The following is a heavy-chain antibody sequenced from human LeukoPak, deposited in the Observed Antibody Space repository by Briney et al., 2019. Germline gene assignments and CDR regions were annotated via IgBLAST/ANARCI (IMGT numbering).Heavy chain of an antibody. CDR2: IIPIFGTA. D-gene: IGHD3-22*01. J-gene: IGHJ5*02. CDR1: GGTFSSYA. V-gene: IGHV1-69*05. Sequence: SVKVSCKASGGTFSSYAISWVRQAPGQGLEWMGGIIPIFGTANYAQKFQGRVTITTDESTSTAYMELSSLRSEDTAVYYCARGPLSRTMIVFWFDPWGQGTLVTVSS. CDR3: ARGPLSRTMIVFWFDP.